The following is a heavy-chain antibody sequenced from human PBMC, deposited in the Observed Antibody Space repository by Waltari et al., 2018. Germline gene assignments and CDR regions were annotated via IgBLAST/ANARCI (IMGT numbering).Heavy chain of an antibody. J-gene: IGHJ4*02. Sequence: QVQLQQAGPGLVKPSHTLSLPCAITGHSVSSNSVAWSWIRQSPSRGIEWLGRTYYRSKWYNEYAVSVKSRININPDISKNQFSLQLNSVTPEDTAVYYCARGGVGSTAGFDYWGQETLVTVSS. V-gene: IGHV6-1*01. CDR1: GHSVSSNSVA. CDR3: ARGGVGSTAGFDY. CDR2: TYYRSKWYN. D-gene: IGHD1-26*01.